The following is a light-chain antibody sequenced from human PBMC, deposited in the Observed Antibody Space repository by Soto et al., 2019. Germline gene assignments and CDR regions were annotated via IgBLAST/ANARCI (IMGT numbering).Light chain of an antibody. V-gene: IGKV3-11*01. CDR1: QSVSSY. Sequence: EIVLTQSPATLSLSPGERATLSCRASQSVSSYLAWYQQKPGQAPRLLIYDASNRATGIPARFSGSGSGTDFTLTITSLEPEDFAVYSCQQRSNWPLFTFGPGTKVDIK. CDR3: QQRSNWPLFT. J-gene: IGKJ3*01. CDR2: DAS.